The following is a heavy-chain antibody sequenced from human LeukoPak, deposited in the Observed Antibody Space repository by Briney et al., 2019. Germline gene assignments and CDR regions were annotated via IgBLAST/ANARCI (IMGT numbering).Heavy chain of an antibody. CDR2: ISAYNGNT. V-gene: IGHV1-18*01. CDR1: GYTFTSYG. J-gene: IGHJ3*02. CDR3: ARQMYSSGYGAFDI. Sequence: AASVKVSCKASGYTFTSYGISWVRQAPGQGLEWMGWISAYNGNTNYAQKLQGRVTMTTDTSTSTAYMELRSLRSDDTAVYYCARQMYSSGYGAFDIWGQGTMVTVSS. D-gene: IGHD6-19*01.